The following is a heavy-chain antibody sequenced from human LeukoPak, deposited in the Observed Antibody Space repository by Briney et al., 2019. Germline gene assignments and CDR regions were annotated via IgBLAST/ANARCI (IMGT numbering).Heavy chain of an antibody. Sequence: GASVKVSCKASGYTFTSYGISWVRQAPGQGLEWMGWIGAYNGNTNYAQKLQGRVTMTTDTSTSTAYMELRSLRSDDTAVYYCARDHNAERIPTYYYYGMDVWGQGTTVTVSS. J-gene: IGHJ6*02. V-gene: IGHV1-18*01. CDR1: GYTFTSYG. CDR2: IGAYNGNT. CDR3: ARDHNAERIPTYYYYGMDV. D-gene: IGHD1-14*01.